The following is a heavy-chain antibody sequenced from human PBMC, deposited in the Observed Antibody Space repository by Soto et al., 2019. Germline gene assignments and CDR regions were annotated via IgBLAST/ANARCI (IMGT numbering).Heavy chain of an antibody. J-gene: IGHJ6*02. V-gene: IGHV6-1*01. D-gene: IGHD2-21*02. Sequence: SETLSLTCAISGDSVSSNSGALNWIRQSPSRGLEWLGRTYYRSKWNNDYAVSVKSRITINSDTSKNQFSLQLNSVTPEDTAVYYCARGTAITGMDVWDQGTTVTVSS. CDR1: GDSVSSNSGA. CDR2: TYYRSKWNN. CDR3: ARGTAITGMDV.